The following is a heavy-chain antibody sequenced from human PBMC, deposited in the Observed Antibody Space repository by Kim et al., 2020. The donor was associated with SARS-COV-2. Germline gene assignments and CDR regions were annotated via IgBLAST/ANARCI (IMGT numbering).Heavy chain of an antibody. V-gene: IGHV1-2*02. CDR1: GYNFTGYY. Sequence: ASVKVSCKASGYNFTGYYMHWVRQAPGQGLEWMGWINPNSGGTNYAQKFQGRVTMTRDTSISTAYMELSRLRSDDTAVYYCAREKIAVAGTDFDYWGQGTLVTVSS. J-gene: IGHJ4*02. CDR2: INPNSGGT. D-gene: IGHD6-19*01. CDR3: AREKIAVAGTDFDY.